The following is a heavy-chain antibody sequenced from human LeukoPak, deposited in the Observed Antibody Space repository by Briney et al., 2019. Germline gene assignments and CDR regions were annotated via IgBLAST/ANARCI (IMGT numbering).Heavy chain of an antibody. Sequence: GRSLRLSCAASGFTFSSYGMHWVRQAPGKGLECVAVVWYDGSNKYYADSVKGRFTISRDNSKNTLYLQMNSLRAEDTAVYYCARDHGCSSTSCYVAYYGMDVWGKGTTVTVSS. D-gene: IGHD2-2*01. CDR2: VWYDGSNK. V-gene: IGHV3-33*01. CDR1: GFTFSSYG. J-gene: IGHJ6*04. CDR3: ARDHGCSSTSCYVAYYGMDV.